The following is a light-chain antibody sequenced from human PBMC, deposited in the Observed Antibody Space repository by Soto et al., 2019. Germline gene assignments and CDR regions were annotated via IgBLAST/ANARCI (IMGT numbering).Light chain of an antibody. CDR1: QSISNY. Sequence: DIQMTQSPSSLSASVGDRVTITCRASQSISNYLNWYQQKPGKAPKLLIYGASNLQRGVPSRFSGSGSGTDFTLTISSLQHEHFATYHSQQRDSTPRTFGQGTNVDI. CDR3: QQRDSTPRT. V-gene: IGKV1-39*01. J-gene: IGKJ1*01. CDR2: GAS.